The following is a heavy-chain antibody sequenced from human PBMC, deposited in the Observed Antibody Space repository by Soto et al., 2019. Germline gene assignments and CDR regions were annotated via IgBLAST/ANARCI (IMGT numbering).Heavy chain of an antibody. J-gene: IGHJ5*02. D-gene: IGHD6-13*01. CDR2: VTASGDIT. Sequence: GSLRLSCAASGFTFTDYAISWVRQAPGKGLEWVSSVTASGDITYYADSVKGRFTISRDNAENSLYLQMNSLRPEDTAVYYCAKGGSAALIAPSGRDNWFDPWGQGTQVTVS. V-gene: IGHV3-23*01. CDR1: GFTFTDYA. CDR3: AKGGSAALIAPSGRDNWFDP.